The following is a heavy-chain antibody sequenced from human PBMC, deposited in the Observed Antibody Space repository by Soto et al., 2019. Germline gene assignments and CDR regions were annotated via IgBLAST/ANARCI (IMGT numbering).Heavy chain of an antibody. CDR3: ARDRNDYGDYVGGY. CDR1: GGTFSSYA. Sequence: VQLVQSGADVKKPGSSVKVSCKASGGTFSSYAISWVRQAPGQGLEWVGGIIPRFGTANYAQKLQGRVTMTTDTSTSTAYMELRSLRSDDTAVYYCARDRNDYGDYVGGYWGQGTLVTVSS. J-gene: IGHJ4*02. D-gene: IGHD4-17*01. V-gene: IGHV1-69*06. CDR2: IIPRFGTA.